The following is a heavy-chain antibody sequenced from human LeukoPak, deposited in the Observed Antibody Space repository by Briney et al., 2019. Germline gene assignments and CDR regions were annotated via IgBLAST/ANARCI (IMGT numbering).Heavy chain of an antibody. D-gene: IGHD2-2*01. V-gene: IGHV4-39*01. CDR2: IYYSGST. J-gene: IGHJ4*02. CDR3: ARHVCSSTSCYGSPRVNFDY. CDR1: GGSFSGYY. Sequence: SETLSLTCAVYGGSFSGYYWGWIRQPPGKGLEWIGSIYYSGSTYYNPSLKSRVTISVDTSKNQFSLKLSSVTAADTAVYYCARHVCSSTSCYGSPRVNFDYWGQGTLVTVSS.